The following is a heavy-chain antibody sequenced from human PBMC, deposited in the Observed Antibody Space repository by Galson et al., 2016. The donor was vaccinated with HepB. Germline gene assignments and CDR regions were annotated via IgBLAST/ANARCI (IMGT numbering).Heavy chain of an antibody. CDR2: INHSGNT. CDR1: DGSFSGYY. Sequence: SETLSLTCGVSDGSFSGYYWTWIRQSPGRGLEWIGEINHSGNTKYNLSLKSRVSISLDTSNNQFSLKLSSVTAADTAAYYCARGRRVRGVSTRYNWIDPWGRGTLVTVSS. CDR3: ARGRRVRGVSTRYNWIDP. D-gene: IGHD3-10*01. V-gene: IGHV4-34*01. J-gene: IGHJ5*02.